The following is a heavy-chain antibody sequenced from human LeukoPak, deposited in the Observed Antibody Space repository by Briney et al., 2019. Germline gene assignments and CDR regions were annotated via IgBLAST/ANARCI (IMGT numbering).Heavy chain of an antibody. CDR1: GFTVSSNY. CDR2: IYSGGST. J-gene: IGHJ6*02. CDR3: CGVYGGYYYYGMDV. D-gene: IGHD4-23*01. Sequence: GGSLRLSCAASGFTVSSNYMSWVRQAPGKGLEWVSVIYSGGSTYYADSVKGRFTISRDNSKKTLYLQMKSMRAEDKAVYYCCGVYGGYYYYGMDVWGQGTTATVSS. V-gene: IGHV3-53*01.